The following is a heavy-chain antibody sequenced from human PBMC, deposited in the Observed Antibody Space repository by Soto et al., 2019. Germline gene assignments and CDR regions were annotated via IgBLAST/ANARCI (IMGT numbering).Heavy chain of an antibody. CDR3: ARGQSIGVITTWFDF. J-gene: IGHJ4*02. CDR1: IGSFSGYY. V-gene: IGHV4-34*01. Sequence: PSETLSLTCAVYIGSFSGYYWTWIRQPPGKGLEWIGEINHSGSTNYNPSLKSRVTISVDTSKNQFSLKLSSVTAADTAVYYCARGQSIGVITTWFDFWGQGTLVTVSS. D-gene: IGHD3-22*01. CDR2: INHSGST.